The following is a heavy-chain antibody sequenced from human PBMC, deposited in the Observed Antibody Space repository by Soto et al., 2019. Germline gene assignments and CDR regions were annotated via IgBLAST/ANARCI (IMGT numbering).Heavy chain of an antibody. D-gene: IGHD3-22*01. CDR2: INHSGST. CDR1: GGSISSSSYY. J-gene: IGHJ4*02. CDR3: ARGSSGYYYSLVY. V-gene: IGHV4-39*07. Sequence: SEPLSLTCTVSGGSISSSSYYWGWIRQPPGKGLEWIGEINHSGSTNYNPSLKSRVTISVDTSKNQFSLKLSSVTAADTAVYYCARGSSGYYYSLVYWGQGTLVTVSS.